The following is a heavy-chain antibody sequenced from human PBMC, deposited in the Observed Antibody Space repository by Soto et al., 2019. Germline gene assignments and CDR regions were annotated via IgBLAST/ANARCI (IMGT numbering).Heavy chain of an antibody. V-gene: IGHV4-59*08. D-gene: IGHD6-19*01. CDR1: GGSISSYY. CDR2: TYYSGST. CDR3: ASRIAVAGTLWYFDL. J-gene: IGHJ2*01. Sequence: QVQLQESGPGLVKPSETLSLTCTVSGGSISSYYWSWIRQPPGKGLEWIGYTYYSGSTNYNPSLKSRVTRSVDTSKNQFSLKLSSVTAADTAVYYCASRIAVAGTLWYFDLWGRGTLVTVSS.